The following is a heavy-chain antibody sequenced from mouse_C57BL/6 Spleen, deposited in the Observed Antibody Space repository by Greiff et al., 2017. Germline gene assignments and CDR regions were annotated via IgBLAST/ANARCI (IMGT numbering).Heavy chain of an antibody. CDR3: TTGLLGAY. D-gene: IGHD2-10*01. V-gene: IGHV14-4*01. CDR2: IDPENGDT. J-gene: IGHJ3*01. CDR1: GFNIKDDY. Sequence: VQLKESGAELVRPGASVKLSCTASGFNIKDDYMHWVKQRPEQGLEWIGWIDPENGDTEYASKFQGKATITADTSSNTAYLQLSSLTSEDTAVYYCTTGLLGAYWGQGTLVTVSA.